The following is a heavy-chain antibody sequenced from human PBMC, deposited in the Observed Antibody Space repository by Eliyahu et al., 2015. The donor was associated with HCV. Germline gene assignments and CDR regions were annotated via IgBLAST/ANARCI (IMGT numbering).Heavy chain of an antibody. CDR2: INHSGST. V-gene: IGHV4-34*01. CDR3: ARKRHYYGSGSYYRYNWFDP. CDR1: XGSFSGYY. J-gene: IGHJ5*02. Sequence: QVQLQQWGAGLLKPSXTLSLTCAXYXGSFSGYYXXWIRQPPGKGLEWIGEINHSGSTNYNPSLKSRVTISVDTSKNQFSLKLSSVTAADTAVYYCARKRHYYGSGSYYRYNWFDPWGQGTLVTVSS. D-gene: IGHD3-10*01.